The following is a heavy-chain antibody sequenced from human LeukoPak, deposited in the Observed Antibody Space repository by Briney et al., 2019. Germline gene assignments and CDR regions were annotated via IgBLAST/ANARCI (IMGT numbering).Heavy chain of an antibody. Sequence: SETLSLSCTASGFTISSYYWSWIRQPPGKGLEWIEYIYYSGSTNYNPSLKGRVTISVDTSKNQFSLKLSSVTAADTAVYYCARGPSYGDYDLFNWGQGTLVTVSS. D-gene: IGHD4-17*01. V-gene: IGHV4-59*12. CDR1: GFTISSYY. CDR3: ARGPSYGDYDLFN. CDR2: IYYSGST. J-gene: IGHJ4*02.